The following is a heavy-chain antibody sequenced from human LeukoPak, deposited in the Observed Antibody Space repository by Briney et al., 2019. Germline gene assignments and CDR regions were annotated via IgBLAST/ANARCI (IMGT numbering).Heavy chain of an antibody. J-gene: IGHJ3*02. CDR3: AKDTGSPADAITMEDNAFDI. D-gene: IGHD3-3*01. Sequence: GGSLRLSCAVSGLTFSNLKMNWVRQAPGKGLEWVSYISAGGRTTFYADSVTGRFTISRDNAKNSLDLQMESLRAEDTAVYYCAKDTGSPADAITMEDNAFDIWGQGTMVTVSS. CDR1: GLTFSNLK. CDR2: ISAGGRTT. V-gene: IGHV3-48*03.